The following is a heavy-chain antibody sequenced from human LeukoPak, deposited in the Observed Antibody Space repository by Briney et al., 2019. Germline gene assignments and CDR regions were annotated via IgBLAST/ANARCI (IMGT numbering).Heavy chain of an antibody. CDR3: AREWLVHRGWFDP. Sequence: ASVTVSCKASGYTFTSYDINWVRQAPGQGLEWMGWMNPNSGNTGYAQKFQGRVTMTRNTSTSTAYMELSSLRSEDTAVYYCAREWLVHRGWFDPWGQGTLVTVPT. V-gene: IGHV1-8*01. CDR1: GYTFTSYD. D-gene: IGHD6-19*01. J-gene: IGHJ5*02. CDR2: MNPNSGNT.